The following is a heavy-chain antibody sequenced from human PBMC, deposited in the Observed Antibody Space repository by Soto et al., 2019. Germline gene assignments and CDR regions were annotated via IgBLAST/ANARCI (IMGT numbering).Heavy chain of an antibody. D-gene: IGHD3-22*01. Sequence: GSLGLSCAASGFTFSSYAMSWVRQAPGKGLEWVSAISGSGGSTYYADSVKGRFTISRDNSKNTLYLQMNSLRAEDTAVYYCAKSSGYYSGNFDYWGQGTLVTVSS. CDR1: GFTFSSYA. J-gene: IGHJ4*02. CDR3: AKSSGYYSGNFDY. CDR2: ISGSGGST. V-gene: IGHV3-23*01.